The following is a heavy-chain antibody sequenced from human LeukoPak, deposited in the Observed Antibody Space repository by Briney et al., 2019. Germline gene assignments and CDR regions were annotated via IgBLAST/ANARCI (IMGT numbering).Heavy chain of an antibody. D-gene: IGHD4-11*01. V-gene: IGHV4-34*01. CDR1: GGSFNTYC. Sequence: SETLSLTCAVYGGSFNTYCWSWIRQPPGKGLEWIGQINRYGSANYNPSLKSRVAISLDTSKNQFSLKVTSVTAADTAVYYCARDSPYSPHDSWGQGTLVTVSS. J-gene: IGHJ4*02. CDR3: ARDSPYSPHDS. CDR2: INRYGSA.